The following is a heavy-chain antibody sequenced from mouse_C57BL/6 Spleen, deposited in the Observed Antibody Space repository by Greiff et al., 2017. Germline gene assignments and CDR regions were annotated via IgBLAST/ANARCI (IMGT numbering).Heavy chain of an antibody. CDR1: GFTFSDYG. CDR3: ARNHYYGSSYVAY. J-gene: IGHJ3*01. CDR2: ISSGSSTI. Sequence: EVKLQESGGGLVKPGGSLKLSCAASGFTFSDYGMHWVRQAPETGLEWVAYISSGSSTIYYADTVKGRFTISRDNAKNTLFLQMTSLRSEDTAMYYCARNHYYGSSYVAYWGQGTLVTVSA. V-gene: IGHV5-17*01. D-gene: IGHD1-1*01.